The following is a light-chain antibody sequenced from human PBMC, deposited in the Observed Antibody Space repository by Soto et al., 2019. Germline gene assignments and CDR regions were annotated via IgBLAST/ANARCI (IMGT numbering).Light chain of an antibody. V-gene: IGLV2-14*03. J-gene: IGLJ1*01. Sequence: QSVLTQPASVSGSPGQSITISCTGTSSDVGAYDYVSWYQQHPDKAHKLMIYEVSNRPSGVSNRFSGPKSVNTATLTISGLQADDEADYYCSSYTSSSTRVFGTGTKVTV. CDR1: SSDVGAYDY. CDR2: EVS. CDR3: SSYTSSSTRV.